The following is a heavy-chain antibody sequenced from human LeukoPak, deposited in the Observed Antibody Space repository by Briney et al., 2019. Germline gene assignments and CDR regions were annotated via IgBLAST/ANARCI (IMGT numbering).Heavy chain of an antibody. J-gene: IGHJ4*02. D-gene: IGHD3-22*01. Sequence: PSETLSLTCAVSGYSISSGYYWGWIRQPPGKGLEWIGYIYYSGSTNYNPSLKSRVTISVDTSKNQFSLKLSSVTAADTAVYYCARVPSSGYFDYWGQGTLVTVSS. CDR2: IYYSGST. CDR1: GYSISSGYY. CDR3: ARVPSSGYFDY. V-gene: IGHV4-38-2*01.